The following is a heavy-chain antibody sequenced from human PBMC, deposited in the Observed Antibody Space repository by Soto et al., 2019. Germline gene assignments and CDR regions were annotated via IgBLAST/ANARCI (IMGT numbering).Heavy chain of an antibody. V-gene: IGHV3-23*01. Sequence: EVQLLESGGGLVQPGGSLRLSCAASGFTFSSYAMSWVRQAPGKGLEWVSAISGSGGSTYYADSVKGRFTISRDNSKHSLYLQRNSLRAEATDVYYCAKRCGYCYGQGDYWGQGTLVTVSS. D-gene: IGHD5-18*01. CDR1: GFTFSSYA. CDR2: ISGSGGST. J-gene: IGHJ4*02. CDR3: AKRCGYCYGQGDY.